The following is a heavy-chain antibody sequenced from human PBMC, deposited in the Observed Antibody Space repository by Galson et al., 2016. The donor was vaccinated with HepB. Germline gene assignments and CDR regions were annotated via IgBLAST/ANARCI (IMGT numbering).Heavy chain of an antibody. V-gene: IGHV3-53*01. CDR1: GFTVSTNS. CDR3: ARVVMAGYIDI. CDR2: IYSGDNT. Sequence: SLRLSCAASGFTVSTNSMTWVRQAPGKGLECISLIYSGDNTYYVKSVKGRFTISRDNSKNTLYLQMNSLRAEDTAVYYCARVVMAGYIDIWGQGTMVTVSS. D-gene: IGHD5-18*01. J-gene: IGHJ3*02.